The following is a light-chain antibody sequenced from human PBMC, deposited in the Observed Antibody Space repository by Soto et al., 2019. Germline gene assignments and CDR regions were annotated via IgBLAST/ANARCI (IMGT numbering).Light chain of an antibody. V-gene: IGKV1-39*01. CDR1: QRISTY. J-gene: IGKJ1*01. Sequence: DIHKTQTPTTLSAGVGDRVTITCRASQRISTYLNWYQQKPGKAPTLLIYAASSLQSGVPSRFSGGGSGTDFTLTINTLQPEDFATYFCQRCYSSPRTFGQGTKVDIK. CDR2: AAS. CDR3: QRCYSSPRT.